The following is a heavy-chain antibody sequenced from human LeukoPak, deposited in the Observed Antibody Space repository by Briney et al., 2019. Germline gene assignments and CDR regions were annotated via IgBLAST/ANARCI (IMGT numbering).Heavy chain of an antibody. J-gene: IGHJ4*02. V-gene: IGHV4-30-4*01. CDR2: IYYSGST. Sequence: SETLSLTCTVSGGSISSGDYYWSWIRQPPGKGLEWIGYIYYSGSTYYNPSLKSRVTISVDTSKNQFSLKLSSVTAADTAVYYCARESHYGSGPRFDYWGQGTLVTVSS. CDR3: ARESHYGSGPRFDY. CDR1: GGSISSGDYY. D-gene: IGHD3-10*01.